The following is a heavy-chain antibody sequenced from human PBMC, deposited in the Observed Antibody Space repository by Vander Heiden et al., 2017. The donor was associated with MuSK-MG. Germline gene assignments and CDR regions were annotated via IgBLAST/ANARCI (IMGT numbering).Heavy chain of an antibody. V-gene: IGHV3-23*01. D-gene: IGHD5-18*01. J-gene: IGHJ4*02. CDR3: AKDPWIQLWLLGPVWDY. CDR2: ISGSGGST. Sequence: EVQLLESGGGLVPPGGSLRLSCAASGFTFSSYAMSWVRQAPGKGLEWVSAISGSGGSTYYADSVKGRFTISRDNSKNTLYLQMNSLRAEDTAVYYCAKDPWIQLWLLGPVWDYWGQGTLVTVSS. CDR1: GFTFSSYA.